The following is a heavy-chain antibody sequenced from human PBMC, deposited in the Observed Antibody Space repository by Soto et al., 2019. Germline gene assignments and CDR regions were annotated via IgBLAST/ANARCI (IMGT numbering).Heavy chain of an antibody. J-gene: IGHJ1*01. V-gene: IGHV3-23*01. Sequence: GGSLRLSCAASGFTFSSYAMSWVRQAPGKGLEWVSAISGSGGSTYYADSAKGRFTISRDNSKNTLYLQMNSLRAEDTAVYYCAKHHYYDSSGYYYLQGYFQHWGQGTLVTVS. CDR3: AKHHYYDSSGYYYLQGYFQH. CDR2: ISGSGGST. D-gene: IGHD3-22*01. CDR1: GFTFSSYA.